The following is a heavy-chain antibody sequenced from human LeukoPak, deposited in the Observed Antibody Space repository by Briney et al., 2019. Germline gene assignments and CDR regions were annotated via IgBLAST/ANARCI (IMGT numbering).Heavy chain of an antibody. CDR2: IYTSGST. D-gene: IGHD2-15*01. CDR3: ARRVVVVVAATDYFDY. Sequence: SETLSLTCTVSGGSISSGSYYWSWIRQPAGKGLEWIGRIYTSGSTNYNPSLKSRVTISVDTSKNQFSLKLSSVTAADTAVYYCARRVVVVVAATDYFDYWGQGTLVTVSS. V-gene: IGHV4-61*02. CDR1: GGSISSGSYY. J-gene: IGHJ4*02.